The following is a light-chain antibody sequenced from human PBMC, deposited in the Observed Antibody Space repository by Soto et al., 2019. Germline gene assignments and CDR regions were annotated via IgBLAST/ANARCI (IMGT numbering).Light chain of an antibody. V-gene: IGLV2-23*01. CDR1: SNDVANNKF. Sequence: QSVLTQPASVSESPGQSITISCTGTSNDVANNKFVSWYQQSPGKAPKLLIYEDTRRPPGVSNRFSASKSGNTASLTISGLQAEDEADYFCCSYAGGYTYLFGTGTKVTVL. CDR3: CSYAGGYTYL. J-gene: IGLJ1*01. CDR2: EDT.